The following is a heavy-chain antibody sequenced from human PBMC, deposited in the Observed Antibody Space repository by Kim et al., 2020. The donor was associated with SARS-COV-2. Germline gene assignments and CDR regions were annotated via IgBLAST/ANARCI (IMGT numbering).Heavy chain of an antibody. CDR3: AKTPHIAGDY. V-gene: IGHV3-30*18. CDR1: GFTFSSYG. J-gene: IGHJ4*02. CDR2: ISYDGSNK. D-gene: IGHD6-13*01. Sequence: GGSLRLSCAASGFTFSSYGMHWVRQAPGKGLEWVAVISYDGSNKYYADSVKGRFTISRDNSKNTLYLQMNSLRAEDTAVYYCAKTPHIAGDYWGQGTLVTVSS.